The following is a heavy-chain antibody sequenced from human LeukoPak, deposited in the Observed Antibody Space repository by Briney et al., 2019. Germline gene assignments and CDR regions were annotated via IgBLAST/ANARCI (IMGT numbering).Heavy chain of an antibody. D-gene: IGHD2-2*01. V-gene: IGHV4-38-2*01. J-gene: IGHJ5*02. CDR1: GYSISSGYY. Sequence: PSETLSLTCAVSGYSISSGYYWGWIRQPPGKGLEWIGSIYHSGSTYYNPSLKSRVTISVDTSKNQFSLKLSSVTAADTAVYYCARHLSIVVVPYPPPSKWFDPWGQGTLVTVSS. CDR2: IYHSGST. CDR3: ARHLSIVVVPYPPPSKWFDP.